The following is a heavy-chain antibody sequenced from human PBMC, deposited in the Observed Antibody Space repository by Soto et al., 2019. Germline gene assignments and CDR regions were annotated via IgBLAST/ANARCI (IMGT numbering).Heavy chain of an antibody. V-gene: IGHV3-21*01. J-gene: IGHJ2*01. Sequence: EVQLVESGGGLAKRGGSLRLSCAASGFTFSSYSMNWVRQAPGKGLEWVSSISSSSSYIYYADSVKGRFTISRDNAKNSLYLQMNSLRAEDTAVYYCARYATDYWYFDLWGRGTLVTVSS. CDR1: GFTFSSYS. CDR2: ISSSSSYI. CDR3: ARYATDYWYFDL. D-gene: IGHD4-4*01.